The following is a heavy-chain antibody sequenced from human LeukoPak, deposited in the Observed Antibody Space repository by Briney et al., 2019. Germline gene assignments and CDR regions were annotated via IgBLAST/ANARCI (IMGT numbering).Heavy chain of an antibody. V-gene: IGHV3-30*02. CDR2: IRYDGSNK. CDR1: GFTFGTYG. Sequence: GGSLRLSCAASGFTFGTYGMHWVRQAPGKGLEWVAFIRYDGSNKYHADSVKGRFTISRDNSKNTMYVQMNSLRAEDTAVYYCASGWFGELSQYYFDYWGQGTLVTVSS. J-gene: IGHJ4*02. CDR3: ASGWFGELSQYYFDY. D-gene: IGHD3-10*01.